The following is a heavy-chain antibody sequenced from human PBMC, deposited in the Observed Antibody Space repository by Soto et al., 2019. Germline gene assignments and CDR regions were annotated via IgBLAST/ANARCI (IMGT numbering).Heavy chain of an antibody. CDR1: GFTFSNAW. V-gene: IGHV3-15*01. Sequence: LRLSCAASGFTFSNAWMTWVRQAPGKGLEWVGRIKSNSDGGTTYYAAPVEGRFTISRDDSTNTVYLQMNSLKSEDTAVYYCTTTGTIDYWGQGTLVTVSS. CDR3: TTTGTIDY. D-gene: IGHD1-1*01. J-gene: IGHJ4*02. CDR2: IKSNSDGGTT.